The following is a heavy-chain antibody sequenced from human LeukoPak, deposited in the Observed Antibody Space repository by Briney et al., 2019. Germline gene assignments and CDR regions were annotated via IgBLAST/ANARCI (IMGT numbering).Heavy chain of an antibody. CDR2: ISWNSGSI. J-gene: IGHJ4*02. D-gene: IGHD6-19*01. CDR1: GFTFDDYA. V-gene: IGHV3-9*01. CDR3: AKDMAPSLVAGRYYFDY. Sequence: GGSLRLSCAASGFTFDDYAMHWVRQAPGKGLEWVSGISWNSGSIGYADFVKGRFTISRDNAKNSLYLQMNSLRAEDTALYYCAKDMAPSLVAGRYYFDYWGQGTLVTASS.